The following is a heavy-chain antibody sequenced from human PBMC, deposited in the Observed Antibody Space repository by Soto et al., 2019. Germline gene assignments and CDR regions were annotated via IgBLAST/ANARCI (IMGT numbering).Heavy chain of an antibody. D-gene: IGHD2-2*01. CDR3: ARHPGYCSGSSCYGYYTMDV. J-gene: IGHJ6*02. CDR1: GYTFTSYG. CDR2: ISAYNGNT. Sequence: ASVKVSCKASGYTFTSYGISWVRQAPGQGLEWMGWISAYNGNTKYAQKLQGRVTMTTDTSTSTAYMELRSLRSDDTAVYSCARHPGYCSGSSCYGYYTMDVWGQGTTVTVSS. V-gene: IGHV1-18*01.